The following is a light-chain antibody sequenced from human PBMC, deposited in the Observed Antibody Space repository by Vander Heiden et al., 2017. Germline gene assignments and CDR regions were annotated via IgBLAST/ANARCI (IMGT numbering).Light chain of an antibody. CDR1: QPINSY. V-gene: IGKV1-39*01. J-gene: IGKJ1*01. Sequence: DIQMTQSPSSLSASVGDRVTITCRASQPINSYLNWYQEKPGKAPNLLIYATSNLQSVVPSRFSGSGSGPDFTLTIRSVQPEDFATYFCQQSYSVPWTFGQGTKVEIK. CDR3: QQSYSVPWT. CDR2: ATS.